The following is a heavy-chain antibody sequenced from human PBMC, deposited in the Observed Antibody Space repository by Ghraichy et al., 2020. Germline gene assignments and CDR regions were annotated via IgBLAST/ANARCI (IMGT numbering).Heavy chain of an antibody. D-gene: IGHD4-17*01. J-gene: IGHJ6*02. CDR2: VNAGGTTS. CDR1: GFTFKSYA. CDR3: AKEAADYEIGNYFYYGMDV. V-gene: IGHV3-23*01. Sequence: GESLNIPCVASGFTFKSYAMSWVRQSPGKGLEWVSSVNAGGTTSHYADSVRGRFTISRDNSQKTLYLQMNGLRVDDTAVYYCAKEAADYEIGNYFYYGMDVWGQGTAVTVS.